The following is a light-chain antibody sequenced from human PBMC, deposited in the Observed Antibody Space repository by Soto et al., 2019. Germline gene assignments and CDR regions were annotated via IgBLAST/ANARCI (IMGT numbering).Light chain of an antibody. CDR2: EVS. V-gene: IGLV2-14*01. CDR1: NSDVGDYNY. Sequence: QSALTQPASVSGSPGQSITISCTGPNSDVGDYNYVSWYQQHPGKAPKLIIYEVSYRPSGVSYRFSGSKSGNTASLTISGLQAEDEADYYCASYTTSSTLCVFGSGTKVTVL. J-gene: IGLJ1*01. CDR3: ASYTTSSTLCV.